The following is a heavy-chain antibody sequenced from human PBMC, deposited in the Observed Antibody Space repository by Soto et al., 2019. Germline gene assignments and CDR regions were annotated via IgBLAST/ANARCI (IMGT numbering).Heavy chain of an antibody. CDR3: ARGRYGDY. CDR1: GYAFTTYG. J-gene: IGHJ4*02. CDR2: ISPHNGNT. Sequence: QVHLVQSGAEVKKPGASVKVSCKGSGYAFTTYGITWVRQAPGQGLEWMGWISPHNGNTNYAQKLQGRVTVTRDTSTSTAYMELRSLRSDDTAVYHCARGRYGDYWGQGALVTVSS. V-gene: IGHV1-18*01. D-gene: IGHD1-1*01.